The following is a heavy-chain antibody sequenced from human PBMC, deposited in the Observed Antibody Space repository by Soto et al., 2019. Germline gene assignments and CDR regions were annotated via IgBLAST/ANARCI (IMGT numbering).Heavy chain of an antibody. D-gene: IGHD7-27*01. CDR1: GYSFTTYG. Sequence: QVQLVQSGAEVRQPGASVKVSCKASGYSFTTYGMSWVRQAPGQGLEYMGWINGYGHGAKYVQRFQGRFPMTTDTSTHTVYMDLRSLTSDDTAVSYCVRDLTGDFYYWGQGTVVIVSP. V-gene: IGHV1-18*01. J-gene: IGHJ4*02. CDR2: INGYGHGA. CDR3: VRDLTGDFYY.